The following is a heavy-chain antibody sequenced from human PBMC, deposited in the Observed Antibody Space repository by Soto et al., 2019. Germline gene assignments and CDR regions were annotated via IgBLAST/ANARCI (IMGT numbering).Heavy chain of an antibody. V-gene: IGHV1-18*01. J-gene: IGHJ4*02. Sequence: ASVKGSCKASGYTFTSYGISWVRQAPGQGLEWMGWISAYNGNTNYAQKLQGRVTMTTDTSTSTAYMELRSLRSDDTAVYYCASGYCSSTSCYVSDYWGQGTLVTVSS. CDR1: GYTFTSYG. CDR2: ISAYNGNT. D-gene: IGHD2-2*01. CDR3: ASGYCSSTSCYVSDY.